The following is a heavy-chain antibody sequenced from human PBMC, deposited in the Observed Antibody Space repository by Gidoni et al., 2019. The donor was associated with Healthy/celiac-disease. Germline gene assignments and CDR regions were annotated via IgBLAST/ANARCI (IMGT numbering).Heavy chain of an antibody. V-gene: IGHV3-23*01. Sequence: EVQLLESGGGLVQPGGSLRLSCAASGFPFSSYAMSWVRKAPGKGLDWVSAISGSGGSTYYADSVKGRFTISRDNSKNTLYLQMNSLRAEDTAVYYCAKSPRTKDYYGMDVWGQGTTVTVSS. J-gene: IGHJ6*02. CDR3: AKSPRTKDYYGMDV. CDR2: ISGSGGST. CDR1: GFPFSSYA.